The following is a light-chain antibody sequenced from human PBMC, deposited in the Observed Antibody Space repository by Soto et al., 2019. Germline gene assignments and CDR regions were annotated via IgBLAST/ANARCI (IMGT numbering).Light chain of an antibody. Sequence: DLTKAASVSGLPGQSSTISCTRTTSDVGRYNYVSWHQQHPGKAPKLLIFDVSNRPSGVSDRFSGSKSGNTASLTISGLQAEDEADYYCNSYTTGTTWVFGGGTKVTVL. CDR2: DVS. CDR1: TSDVGRYNY. V-gene: IGLV2-14*01. J-gene: IGLJ3*02. CDR3: NSYTTGTTWV.